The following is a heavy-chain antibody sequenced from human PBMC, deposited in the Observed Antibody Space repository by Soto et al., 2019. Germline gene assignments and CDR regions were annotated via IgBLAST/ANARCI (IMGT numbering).Heavy chain of an antibody. CDR2: IIPIFGTA. Sequence: EASVKVSCKASGGTFSSYAISWVRQAPGQGLEWMGGIIPIFGTANYAQKFQGRVTITADEATSTAYMELSSLRSEDTAVYYCARDTYSYYFDYWGQGTLVTVSS. J-gene: IGHJ4*02. V-gene: IGHV1-69*13. CDR1: GGTFSSYA. D-gene: IGHD2-15*01. CDR3: ARDTYSYYFDY.